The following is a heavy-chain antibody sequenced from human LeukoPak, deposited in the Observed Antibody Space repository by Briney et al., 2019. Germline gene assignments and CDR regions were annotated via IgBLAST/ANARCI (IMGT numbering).Heavy chain of an antibody. J-gene: IGHJ5*02. D-gene: IGHD1-26*01. CDR1: GVSIRSAGYS. CDR3: ARDHSGTFSPYSFDP. V-gene: IGHV4-31*11. CDR2: IYYRGST. Sequence: KSSETLSLTCAVSGVSIRSAGYSYYWIRQHPGKGLEWIGSIYYRGSTYYNPSLKSRLTISVDRSKNQFSLKLSAVTAADTAVYYCARDHSGTFSPYSFDPWGQGTLVTVSS.